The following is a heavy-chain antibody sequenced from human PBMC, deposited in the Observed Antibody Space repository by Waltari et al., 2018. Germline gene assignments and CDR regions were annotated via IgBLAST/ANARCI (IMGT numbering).Heavy chain of an antibody. CDR2: ISGGVDNT. CDR3: TRAAHGYGDWS. CDR1: GFSFRIYA. J-gene: IGHJ5*01. V-gene: IGHV3-23*01. D-gene: IGHD2-21*02. Sequence: EVQLLESGGDLVEPGGALRPSCAVSGFSFRIYAMSWVRQAPGKGLEWVAAISGGVDNTFYLASVKGRFTISRDISTNTLFLEMSSLRVEDTALYYCTRAAHGYGDWSWGHGTLVTVSS.